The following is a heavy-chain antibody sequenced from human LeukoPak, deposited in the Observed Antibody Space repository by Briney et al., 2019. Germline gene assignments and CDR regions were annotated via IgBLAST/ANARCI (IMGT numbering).Heavy chain of an antibody. J-gene: IGHJ4*02. CDR2: ISGRDGYT. Sequence: GGSLRLSCAASGFAFSSYAMSWVRQAPGKGLEWVSAISGRDGYTYYADSVKGRFTISRDNSKDTLFLHMSSLRAEDTAVYYCAKDQQRFLEWAFDYWGQGTLVTVSS. CDR1: GFAFSSYA. V-gene: IGHV3-23*01. CDR3: AKDQQRFLEWAFDY. D-gene: IGHD3-3*01.